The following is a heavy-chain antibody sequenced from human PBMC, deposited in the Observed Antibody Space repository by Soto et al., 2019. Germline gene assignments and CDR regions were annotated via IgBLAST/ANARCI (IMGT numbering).Heavy chain of an antibody. D-gene: IGHD3-10*01. Sequence: SETLSLTCAVYGGSFIGYYWSWIRQTPGKGLEWIGEINDSGSTNHNPSLKSRVTILVDTPKNQFSLKLSSVTAADTAVYYCARCLLVWVGYLSLRGRSCYDMAVWGKGTTVTVSS. V-gene: IGHV4-34*01. CDR1: GGSFIGYY. CDR2: INDSGST. CDR3: ARCLLVWVGYLSLRGRSCYDMAV. J-gene: IGHJ6*04.